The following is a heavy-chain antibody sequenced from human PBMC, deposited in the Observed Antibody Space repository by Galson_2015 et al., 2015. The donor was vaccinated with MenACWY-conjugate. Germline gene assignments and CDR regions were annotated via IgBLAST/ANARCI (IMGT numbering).Heavy chain of an antibody. CDR3: TTVKAQWVGSREDAVDF. CDR2: IKSKTEGETT. J-gene: IGHJ3*01. CDR1: VFSFSSTW. D-gene: IGHD2-15*01. V-gene: IGHV3-15*01. Sequence: SLRLSCAASVFSFSSTWMSWVRQAPGKGLEWVGRIKSKTEGETTDYAAPVKGRFSISRDDSTNTLYLQMDSLKTEDTAVYYCTTVKAQWVGSREDAVDFWGRGTVVTVSS.